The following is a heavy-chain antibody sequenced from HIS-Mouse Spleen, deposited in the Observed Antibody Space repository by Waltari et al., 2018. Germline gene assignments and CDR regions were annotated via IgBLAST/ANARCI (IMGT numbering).Heavy chain of an antibody. V-gene: IGHV4-39*07. CDR1: GGSISSSSYY. J-gene: IGHJ3*02. D-gene: IGHD3-22*01. Sequence: QLQLQESGPGLVKPSETLSLTCTVSGGSISSSSYYWGWIRQPPGKGLEWIGSIYYSGSTYDNPSLKGRVTISVDTSKNQFSRKLSSVTAADTAVYYCARDPGYYYDSSGYTDAFDIWGQGTMVTVSS. CDR2: IYYSGST. CDR3: ARDPGYYYDSSGYTDAFDI.